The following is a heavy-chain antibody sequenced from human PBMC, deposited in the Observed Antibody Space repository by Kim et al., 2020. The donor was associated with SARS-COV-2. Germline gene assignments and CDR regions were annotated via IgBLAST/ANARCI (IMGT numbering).Heavy chain of an antibody. Sequence: SETLSLTCAVYGGSFSGYYWSWIRQPPGKGLEWIGEINHSGSTNYNPSLKSRVTISVDTSKNQFSLKLSSVTAADTAVYYCARRAAAAGTEWIDYWGQGTLVTVSS. J-gene: IGHJ4*02. CDR2: INHSGST. CDR1: GGSFSGYY. CDR3: ARRAAAAGTEWIDY. D-gene: IGHD6-13*01. V-gene: IGHV4-34*01.